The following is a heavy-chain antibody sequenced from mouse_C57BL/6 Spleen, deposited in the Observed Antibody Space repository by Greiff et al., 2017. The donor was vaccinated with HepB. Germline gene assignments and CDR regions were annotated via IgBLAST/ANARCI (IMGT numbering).Heavy chain of an antibody. V-gene: IGHV5-4*03. J-gene: IGHJ4*01. D-gene: IGHD1-2*01. CDR3: ARGSLRLYYYAMDY. Sequence: EVKLMESGGGLVKPGGSLKLSCAASGFTFSSYAMSWVRQTPEKRLEWVATISDGGSYTYYPDNVKGRFTISRDNAKNNLYLQMSHLKSEDTAMYYCARGSLRLYYYAMDYWGQGTSVTVSS. CDR2: ISDGGSYT. CDR1: GFTFSSYA.